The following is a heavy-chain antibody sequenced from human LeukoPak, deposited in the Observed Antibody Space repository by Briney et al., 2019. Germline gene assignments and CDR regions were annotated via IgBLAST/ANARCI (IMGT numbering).Heavy chain of an antibody. V-gene: IGHV1-69*04. CDR3: ARDESLGEPVY. J-gene: IGHJ4*02. Sequence: SVKVSCKASGGTFSSYAISWVRQAPGQGLEWMGRIIPIFGIANYAQKFQGRVTITADKSTSTAYMELSSLRSGDTAVYYCARDESLGEPVYWGQGTLITVSS. CDR2: IIPIFGIA. CDR1: GGTFSSYA. D-gene: IGHD3-16*01.